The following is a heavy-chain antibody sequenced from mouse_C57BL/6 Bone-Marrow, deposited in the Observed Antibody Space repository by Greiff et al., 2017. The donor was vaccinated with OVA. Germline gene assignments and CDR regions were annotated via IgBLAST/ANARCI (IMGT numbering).Heavy chain of an antibody. Sequence: EVKLVESGGGLVKPGGSLKLSCAASGFTFSDYGMHWVRQAPEKGLEWVAYISSGSSTIYYADTVKGRFTISRDNAKNTLFLQMTSLRSEDTAMYYCAGGGAYGYDDYWGQGTTLTVSS. CDR3: AGGGAYGYDDY. CDR1: GFTFSDYG. D-gene: IGHD2-2*01. V-gene: IGHV5-17*01. J-gene: IGHJ2*01. CDR2: ISSGSSTI.